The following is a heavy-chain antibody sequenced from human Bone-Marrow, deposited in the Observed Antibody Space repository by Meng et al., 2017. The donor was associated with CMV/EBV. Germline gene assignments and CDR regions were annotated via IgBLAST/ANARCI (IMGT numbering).Heavy chain of an antibody. Sequence: GESLKISCAASGFTFSSYSMNWVRQAPGKGLEWVSSISSSSSYIYYADSVKGRFTISRDNAKNSLYLQMNSLRTEDTALYYCARSYDSSGWGWFDPWGQGTLVTVSS. CDR3: ARSYDSSGWGWFDP. CDR1: GFTFSSYS. CDR2: ISSSSSYI. V-gene: IGHV3-21*04. J-gene: IGHJ5*02. D-gene: IGHD3-22*01.